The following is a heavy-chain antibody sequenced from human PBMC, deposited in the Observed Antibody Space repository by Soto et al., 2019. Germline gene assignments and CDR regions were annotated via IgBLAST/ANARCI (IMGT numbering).Heavy chain of an antibody. CDR2: INAGNGNT. CDR1: GYTFTSYA. Sequence: QVPLVQSGAEVKKPGASVKVSCKASGYTFTSYAIHWVRQAPGQRLEWMGWINAGNGNTKYSQNLQGRVTIIRDTSASTAYMERSSLRSEDTAVYYCARSSGSSVDWFDPWGQGTLVTVSS. D-gene: IGHD6-19*01. V-gene: IGHV1-3*01. CDR3: ARSSGSSVDWFDP. J-gene: IGHJ5*02.